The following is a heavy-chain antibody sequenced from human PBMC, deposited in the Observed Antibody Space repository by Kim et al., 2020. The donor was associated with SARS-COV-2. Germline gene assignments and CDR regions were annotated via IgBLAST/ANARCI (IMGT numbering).Heavy chain of an antibody. J-gene: IGHJ6*02. Sequence: SRVTISVDTPKNQFSLKLSSVTAADTAVYYCARLVRVTTPYYYYYYGMDVWGQGTTVTVSS. V-gene: IGHV4-34*01. D-gene: IGHD4-17*01. CDR3: ARLVRVTTPYYYYYYGMDV.